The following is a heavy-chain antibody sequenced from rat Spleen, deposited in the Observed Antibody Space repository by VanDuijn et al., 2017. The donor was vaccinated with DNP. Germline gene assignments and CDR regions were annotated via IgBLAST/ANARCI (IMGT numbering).Heavy chain of an antibody. CDR2: ISTGGGNT. CDR3: TRINYGGYYYVMDA. J-gene: IGHJ4*01. D-gene: IGHD1-11*01. V-gene: IGHV5-25*01. CDR1: GFTFSNYG. Sequence: EVQLVESGGGFVQPGRSMKLSCAASGFTFSNYGMAWVRQAPTKGLEWVASISTGGGNTYYRDSVKGRFTISRDNAKSTLYLQMDSLRSEDTATYYCTRINYGGYYYVMDAWGQGASVTVSS.